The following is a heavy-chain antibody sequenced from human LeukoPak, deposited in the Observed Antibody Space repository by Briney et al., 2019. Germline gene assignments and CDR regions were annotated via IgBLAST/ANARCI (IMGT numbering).Heavy chain of an antibody. D-gene: IGHD3-3*01. Sequence: ASVKVSCKASGYTFTSYYMHWVRQAPGQGLEWMGIINPSGGSTSYAQKFQGRVTMTRDTSTSTVYMELSSLRSEDTAVYYCARVSLDDYDFWSGYYKPPGGHWGQGTLVTVSS. CDR2: INPSGGST. J-gene: IGHJ4*02. V-gene: IGHV1-46*01. CDR3: ARVSLDDYDFWSGYYKPPGGH. CDR1: GYTFTSYY.